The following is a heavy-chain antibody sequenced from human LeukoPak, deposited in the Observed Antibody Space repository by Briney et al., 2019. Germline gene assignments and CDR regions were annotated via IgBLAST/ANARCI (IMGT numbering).Heavy chain of an antibody. Sequence: GGSLRLSCAASGFTAITNDMTWVRQAPGKGLEWVSVLYSDGNTKYADSVQGRFTIYRDNSKNTLYLEMNSLSPDDTAVYYCARGVEPLAANTLAYWGQGTLVTVSS. D-gene: IGHD1-14*01. CDR1: GFTAITND. V-gene: IGHV3-53*01. CDR3: ARGVEPLAANTLAY. J-gene: IGHJ4*02. CDR2: LYSDGNT.